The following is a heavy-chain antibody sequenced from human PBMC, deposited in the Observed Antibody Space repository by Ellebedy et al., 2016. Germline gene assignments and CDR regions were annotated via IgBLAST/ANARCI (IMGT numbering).Heavy chain of an antibody. CDR2: ISGSGGGT. CDR1: GFTVRTNY. Sequence: GESLKISCAASGFTVRTNYMSWVRQTPGKGLEWVSAISGSGGGTSYADSVKGRFTISRDNSKTTLFLQMNSLRAEDTALYYCAKSPLVVVAATCLDYWGQGTLVTVSS. CDR3: AKSPLVVVAATCLDY. V-gene: IGHV3-23*01. D-gene: IGHD2-15*01. J-gene: IGHJ4*02.